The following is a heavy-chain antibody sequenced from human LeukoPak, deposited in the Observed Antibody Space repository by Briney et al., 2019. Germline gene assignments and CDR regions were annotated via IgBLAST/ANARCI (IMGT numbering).Heavy chain of an antibody. D-gene: IGHD3-16*01. CDR1: GDSITSYY. CDR3: ARRGVMGGFDI. CDR2: IYYGGST. J-gene: IGHJ3*02. V-gene: IGHV4-59*01. Sequence: SETLSLTCSVSGDSITSYYWSWIRQPPGKGLEWIGHIYYGGSTNYKPSLKSRVTMSVDTSKNQISLKVTSMTAADTAVYYCARRGVMGGFDIWGQGTMVTVSS.